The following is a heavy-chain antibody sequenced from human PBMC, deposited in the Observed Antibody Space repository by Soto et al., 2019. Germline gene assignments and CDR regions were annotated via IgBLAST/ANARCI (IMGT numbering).Heavy chain of an antibody. CDR2: IYPGDSDT. CDR3: ARQGEDYYYYYMDV. J-gene: IGHJ6*03. Sequence: GAGGKFVDFCSGWVRQMHGKGLEWMGIIYPGDSDTRYSPSFQGQVTISADKSISTAYLQWSSLKASDTAMYYCARQGEDYYYYYMDVRGKGTTVTVSS. D-gene: IGHD3-10*01. V-gene: IGHV5-51*01. CDR1: GGKFVDFC.